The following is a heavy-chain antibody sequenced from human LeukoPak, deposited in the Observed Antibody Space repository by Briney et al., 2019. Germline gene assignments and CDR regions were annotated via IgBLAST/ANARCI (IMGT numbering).Heavy chain of an antibody. J-gene: IGHJ6*02. CDR3: ARDHRTTIFGVITPYGMDV. Sequence: ASVKVSCKASGYTFINYAIHWVRQAPGQRLEWMGWINAGNDNTKYSQNFQGRLTISRDTSASTTYMELSSLRSEDTAVYYCARDHRTTIFGVITPYGMDVWGQGTTVTVSS. CDR2: INAGNDNT. V-gene: IGHV1-3*01. CDR1: GYTFINYA. D-gene: IGHD3-3*01.